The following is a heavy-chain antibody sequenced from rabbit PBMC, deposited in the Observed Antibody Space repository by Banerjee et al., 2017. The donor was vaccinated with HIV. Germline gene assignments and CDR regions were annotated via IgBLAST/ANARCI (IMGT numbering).Heavy chain of an antibody. D-gene: IGHD8-1*01. V-gene: IGHV1S45*01. Sequence: QQQLEESGGDLVKPGASLTLTRTASGFSFSSGYWICWVRQAPGKGLEWIACIEGGNSDSTIANWAKGRFTISKTSSTTVTLQMTSLTAADTATYFCARWNAGGSYGFNLWGQGTLVTVS. J-gene: IGHJ4*01. CDR3: ARWNAGGSYGFNL. CDR1: GFSFSSGYW. CDR2: IEGGNSDST.